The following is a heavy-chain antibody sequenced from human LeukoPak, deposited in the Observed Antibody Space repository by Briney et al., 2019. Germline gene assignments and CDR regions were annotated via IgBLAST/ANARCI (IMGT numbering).Heavy chain of an antibody. CDR3: AREVDYIVVVPAARGNAFDI. J-gene: IGHJ3*02. CDR1: GYSFTSYW. V-gene: IGHV5-51*01. D-gene: IGHD2-2*01. CDR2: IYPGDSDT. Sequence: GESLKISCKGSGYSFTSYWIGWVRQMPGKGLEWMGIIYPGDSDTRYSPSFQGQVTISADKSISTAYLQWSSLKASDTAMYYCAREVDYIVVVPAARGNAFDIWGQGTMVTVSS.